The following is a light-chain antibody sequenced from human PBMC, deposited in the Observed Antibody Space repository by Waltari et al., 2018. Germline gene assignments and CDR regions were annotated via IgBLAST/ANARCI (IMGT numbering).Light chain of an antibody. Sequence: QSALTQPASVSGSPGQSITISCTGTSSDVGSYNPVSWYQQHPGKAPKVMIYEGTKRPSGVSNRFSCAKSGNTASLAIAGLQAEDEADYYCCSYAGSSTWVFGGGTKLTVL. CDR2: EGT. CDR1: SSDVGSYNP. V-gene: IGLV2-23*01. CDR3: CSYAGSSTWV. J-gene: IGLJ3*02.